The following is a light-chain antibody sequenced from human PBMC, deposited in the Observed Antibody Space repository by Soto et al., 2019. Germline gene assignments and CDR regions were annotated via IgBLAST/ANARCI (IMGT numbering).Light chain of an antibody. J-gene: IGKJ5*01. Sequence: IQMTQFPSTLSASVGDRVTITCRASQGISSYLAWYQQKPGKAPKLLIYAASTLQSGVPSRFSGSGSGTDFTLTISCLQSEDFATYYCQQYYSYPMYTFGQGTRLEIK. V-gene: IGKV1-8*01. CDR1: QGISSY. CDR2: AAS. CDR3: QQYYSYPMYT.